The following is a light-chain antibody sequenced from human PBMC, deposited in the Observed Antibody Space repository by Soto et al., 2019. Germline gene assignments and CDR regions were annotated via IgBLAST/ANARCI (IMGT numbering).Light chain of an antibody. CDR2: GAS. CDR1: QTVSSSF. J-gene: IGKJ3*01. Sequence: EIVLTQSPGTLSLSPGERATLSCRASQTVSSSFLAWYQQKPGQAPRLLIYGASSRATGIPDRISGSESGTDFTLTISRLEPEDFAVYYCQQYGTSPFTFGPGTKVDIK. CDR3: QQYGTSPFT. V-gene: IGKV3-20*01.